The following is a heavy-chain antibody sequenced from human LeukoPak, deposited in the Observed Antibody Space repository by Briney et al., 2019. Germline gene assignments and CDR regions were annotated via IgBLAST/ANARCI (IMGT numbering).Heavy chain of an antibody. CDR3: ASSRYDILTGHYNFDY. Sequence: SGPTLMKPTQTLTLTCTFSGFSLSTRGVGVGWIRQPPGKAPEWLALIYWNKDNRYSPSLKSRLTITKDTSKNQVVLTMTNMDPVDTATYYCASSRYDILTGHYNFDYWGQGTLVTVSS. V-gene: IGHV2-5*01. CDR2: IYWNKDN. D-gene: IGHD3-9*01. CDR1: GFSLSTRGVG. J-gene: IGHJ4*02.